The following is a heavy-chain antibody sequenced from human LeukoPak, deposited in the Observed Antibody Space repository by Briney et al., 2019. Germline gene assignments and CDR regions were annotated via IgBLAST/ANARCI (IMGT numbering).Heavy chain of an antibody. CDR1: GVSISSYY. V-gene: IGHV4-59*08. J-gene: IGHJ5*02. CDR3: ARLDYCSGGSCYGNNWFDP. CDR2: IYYSGST. Sequence: PSETLSLTCTVSGVSISSYYWSWIRQPPGKGLEWIGYIYYSGSTNYNPSLKSRVTISVDTSKNQFSLKLSSVTAADTAVYYCARLDYCSGGSCYGNNWFDPWGQGTLVTVSS. D-gene: IGHD2-15*01.